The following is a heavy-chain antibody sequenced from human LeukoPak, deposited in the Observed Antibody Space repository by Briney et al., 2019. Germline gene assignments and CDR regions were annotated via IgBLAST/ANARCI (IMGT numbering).Heavy chain of an antibody. D-gene: IGHD1-26*01. J-gene: IGHJ4*02. Sequence: GASVKVSSKASGYTFTSYYMHWVRQAPGQGLEWMGIINPSGGSTSYAQKFQGRVTITADESTSTAYMELSSLRSEDTAVYYCARDLGVGATELDYWGQGTLVTVSS. CDR2: INPSGGST. V-gene: IGHV1-46*01. CDR3: ARDLGVGATELDY. CDR1: GYTFTSYY.